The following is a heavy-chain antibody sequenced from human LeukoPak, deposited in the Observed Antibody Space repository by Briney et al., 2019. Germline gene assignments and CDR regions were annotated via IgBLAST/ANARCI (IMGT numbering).Heavy chain of an antibody. CDR2: IKQDGSET. V-gene: IGHV3-7*01. J-gene: IGHJ4*02. Sequence: PGGSLRLSCAASGFTFSSYWMSWVRQAPGKGLEWVGNIKQDGSETYFVDSVKGRFTISRDNAKNSLYLQMNSLRAEDTAVYYCARDAMSRTADYWGQGRLVTVSS. CDR1: GFTFSSYW. CDR3: ARDAMSRTADY. D-gene: IGHD2-2*01.